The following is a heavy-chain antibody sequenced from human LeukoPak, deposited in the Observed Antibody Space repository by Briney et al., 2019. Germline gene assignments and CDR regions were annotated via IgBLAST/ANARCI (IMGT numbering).Heavy chain of an antibody. CDR1: GFTFSSYE. CDR3: ATAGYSSSWYFG. CDR2: IKQDGSEK. J-gene: IGHJ4*02. Sequence: GGSLRLSCAASGFTFSSYEMNWVRQAPGKGLEWVANIKQDGSEKYYVDSVKGRFTISRDNAKNSLYLQMNSLRAEDTAVYYCATAGYSSSWYFGWGQGNLVTVSS. V-gene: IGHV3-7*01. D-gene: IGHD6-13*01.